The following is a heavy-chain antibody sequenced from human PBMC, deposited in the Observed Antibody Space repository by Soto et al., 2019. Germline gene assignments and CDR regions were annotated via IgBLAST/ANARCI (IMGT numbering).Heavy chain of an antibody. J-gene: IGHJ4*02. V-gene: IGHV4-59*08. D-gene: IGHD6-13*01. CDR2: IYYSGST. CDR3: ASRDIAAAEDY. CDR1: GGSISSYY. Sequence: TLSLTSTVCGGSISSYYWSWLRQPPGKGLEWIGYIYYSGSTNYNPSLTSRVTISEDTSKNQFSLNLRSMNAANTAVYYIASRDIAAAEDYWGQGTLVTVSS.